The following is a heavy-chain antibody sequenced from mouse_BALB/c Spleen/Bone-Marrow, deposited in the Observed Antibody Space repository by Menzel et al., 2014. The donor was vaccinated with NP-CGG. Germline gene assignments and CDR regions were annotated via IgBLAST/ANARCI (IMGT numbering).Heavy chain of an antibody. J-gene: IGHJ4*01. V-gene: IGHV2-6-7*01. CDR3: ARDCGTGAMDY. Sequence: VMLVESGPGLVAPSQSLAIPCTVSGFSLTGYGVKWVRQPPGKGLEWLGEIWGDGSTDYNSALKSRLSISKDNSKSQAFLKMNSLQTDDTARYYCARDCGTGAMDYWGQGTSVTVSS. D-gene: IGHD2-14*01. CDR2: IWGDGST. CDR1: GFSLTGYG.